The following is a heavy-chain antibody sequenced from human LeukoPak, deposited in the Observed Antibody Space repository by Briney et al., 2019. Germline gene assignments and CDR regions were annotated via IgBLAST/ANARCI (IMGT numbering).Heavy chain of an antibody. CDR3: ARDSDYVDGVNFDY. J-gene: IGHJ4*02. CDR2: IKQDGSGK. D-gene: IGHD4-17*01. CDR1: GFTFSSHW. V-gene: IGHV3-7*01. Sequence: PGGSLRLSCVASGFTFSSHWMNWVRQAPGKGPEWVANIKQDGSGKYYVDSVKGRFTISRDNAKKSLYLQMNSLRTEDTAVYYCARDSDYVDGVNFDYWGQGTPVTVSS.